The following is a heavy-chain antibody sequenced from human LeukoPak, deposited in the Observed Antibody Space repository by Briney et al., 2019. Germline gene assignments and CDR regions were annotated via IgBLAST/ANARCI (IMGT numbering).Heavy chain of an antibody. D-gene: IGHD2-15*01. J-gene: IGHJ4*02. CDR3: ARDREGYCSGGSCQSLSY. Sequence: GGSLRLSCAAYGFTFSSYSMNWVRQAPGKGLEWVSSISGSSSYIYYADSVKGRFTISRDNTKNSLYLQMNSLRAEDTAVYYCARDREGYCSGGSCQSLSYWGQGTLVTVSS. CDR2: ISGSSSYI. V-gene: IGHV3-21*01. CDR1: GFTFSSYS.